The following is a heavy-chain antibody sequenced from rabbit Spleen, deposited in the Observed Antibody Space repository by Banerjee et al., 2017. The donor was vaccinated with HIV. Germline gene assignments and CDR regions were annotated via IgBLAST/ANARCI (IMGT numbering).Heavy chain of an antibody. D-gene: IGHD2-1*01. CDR3: ARGSAAMTMVITGYYLSL. J-gene: IGHJ4*01. Sequence: QEQLEESGGDLVKPEGSLTLTCKASGFSFSSSHYMCWVRQAPGKGLEWIACIDSGSSGFTYYASWAKGRFTISKTSSTTVPLQMTSLTAPDTATYFCARGSAAMTMVITGYYLSLWGPGTLVTVS. CDR1: GFSFSSSHY. V-gene: IGHV1S45*01. CDR2: IDSGSSGFT.